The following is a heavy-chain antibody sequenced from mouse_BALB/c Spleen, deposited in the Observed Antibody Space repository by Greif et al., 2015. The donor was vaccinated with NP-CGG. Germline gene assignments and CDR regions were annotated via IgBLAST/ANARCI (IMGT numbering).Heavy chain of an antibody. J-gene: IGHJ3*01. V-gene: IGHV1-9*01. CDR3: ARGGLRAWFAY. CDR2: ILPGSGST. D-gene: IGHD2-4*01. Sequence: VQLQQSGAELMKPGASVKKSCKATGYTFSSYWIGWVKQRPGHGLEWIGEILPGSGSTNYNEKFKGKATFTADTSSNTAYMQLSSLTSEDSAVYYCARGGLRAWFAYWGQGTLVTVSA. CDR1: GYTFSSYW.